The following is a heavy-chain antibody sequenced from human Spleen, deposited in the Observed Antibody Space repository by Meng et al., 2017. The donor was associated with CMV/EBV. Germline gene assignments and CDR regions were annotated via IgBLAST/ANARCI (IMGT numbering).Heavy chain of an antibody. CDR2: INSDGGNT. Sequence: GESLKISCAASGFTLSSYWMHWVRQAPGKGLVWVSRINSDGGNTNYADSVRGRFTISRDNSKNTLYLQMNSLRAEDTAVYYCATATAMVEYYYYYGMDVWGQGTTVTVSS. CDR3: ATATAMVEYYYYYGMDV. CDR1: GFTLSSYW. D-gene: IGHD5-18*01. V-gene: IGHV3-74*01. J-gene: IGHJ6*02.